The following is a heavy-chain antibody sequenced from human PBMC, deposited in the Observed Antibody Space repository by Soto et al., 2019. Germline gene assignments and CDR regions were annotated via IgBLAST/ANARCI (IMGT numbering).Heavy chain of an antibody. V-gene: IGHV3-15*07. CDR3: TRRIAVAGTYYFDY. J-gene: IGHJ4*02. D-gene: IGHD6-19*01. CDR2: IKSISDGETT. Sequence: LVESGGGIVLPGGSLRRSCVASGFTFSHAWMDWVRQAPGKGLEWVGRIKSISDGETTNYAASVAGRFTISRDDSKNTLFLHVNSLKTEDTGVYYCTRRIAVAGTYYFDYWGQGTLVTVSA. CDR1: GFTFSHAW.